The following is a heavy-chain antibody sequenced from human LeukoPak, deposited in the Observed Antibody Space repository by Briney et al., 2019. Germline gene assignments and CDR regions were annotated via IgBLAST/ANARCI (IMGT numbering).Heavy chain of an antibody. J-gene: IGHJ5*02. CDR2: ISSNGGST. V-gene: IGHV3-64*01. CDR3: ARASAAAGTYWFDP. CDR1: GFTFSSYA. Sequence: PGGPLRLSCAASGFTFSSYAMHWVRQAPGKGLEYVSAISSNGGSTYYANSVKGRFTISRDNSKNTLYLQMGSLGAEDMAVYYCARASAAAGTYWFDPWGQGTLVTVSS. D-gene: IGHD6-13*01.